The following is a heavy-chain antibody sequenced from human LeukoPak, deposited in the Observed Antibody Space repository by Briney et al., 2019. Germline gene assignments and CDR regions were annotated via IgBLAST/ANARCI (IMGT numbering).Heavy chain of an antibody. D-gene: IGHD5-18*01. Sequence: GGSLRLSCAAAGFIFSSYWMSWVRQAPGKGLEWVANIKEDGSEKYYVDSVKGRFTISRDNAKNSLYLQMNSLRAEDTALYYCARDSTGYGYEEWNWGQGTLVTVSS. CDR2: IKEDGSEK. V-gene: IGHV3-7*01. CDR3: ARDSTGYGYEEWN. CDR1: GFIFSSYW. J-gene: IGHJ4*02.